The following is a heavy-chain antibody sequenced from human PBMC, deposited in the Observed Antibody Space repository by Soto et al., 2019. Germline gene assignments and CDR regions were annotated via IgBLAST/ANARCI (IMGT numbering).Heavy chain of an antibody. Sequence: QVPLVQSGAEVKKRGASVKVSCQASGYMFNSYGMSWLRQAPGQGLEWIGWISGYNGKTDLAQKFQGRVTMTTEASTSTVYMELTSLRFDDTALYYCARDETYTAGWYFEHWGQGTLVTVPS. CDR3: ARDETYTAGWYFEH. J-gene: IGHJ4*02. CDR1: GYMFNSYG. CDR2: ISGYNGKT. D-gene: IGHD6-19*01. V-gene: IGHV1-18*01.